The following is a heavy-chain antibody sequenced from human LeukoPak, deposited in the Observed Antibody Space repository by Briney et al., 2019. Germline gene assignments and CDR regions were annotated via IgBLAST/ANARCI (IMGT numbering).Heavy chain of an antibody. D-gene: IGHD2-21*01. CDR1: GFTFRSYG. Sequence: GGSLRLSCAASGFTFRSYGMHWVRQAPGKGLEWVAFTRYDGTNKYYADSVKGRFTISRDNSKNTLYLQMNSLRAEDTAVYYCAKDLFIVANDVFDIWGQGTMVTVSS. CDR2: TRYDGTNK. J-gene: IGHJ3*02. V-gene: IGHV3-30*02. CDR3: AKDLFIVANDVFDI.